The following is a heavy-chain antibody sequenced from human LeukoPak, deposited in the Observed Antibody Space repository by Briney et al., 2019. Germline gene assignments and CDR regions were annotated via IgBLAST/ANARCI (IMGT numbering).Heavy chain of an antibody. Sequence: GGSLTLSCAASDFPFSGSALHWVRQASGRGLQWIGRIRSKTNNYTTTYIASVRGRFTISSDDSKNTTFLQMISLKTEDTAIYYCTSRGTAGSRGMDVWGQGTAVTVSS. D-gene: IGHD1-1*01. CDR2: IRSKTNNYTT. CDR1: DFPFSGSA. V-gene: IGHV3-73*01. CDR3: TSRGTAGSRGMDV. J-gene: IGHJ6*02.